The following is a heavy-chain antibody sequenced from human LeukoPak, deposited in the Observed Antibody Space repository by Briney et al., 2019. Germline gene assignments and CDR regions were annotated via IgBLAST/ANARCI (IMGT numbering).Heavy chain of an antibody. CDR2: ISSSSSYI. CDR1: GFTFSSYS. D-gene: IGHD4-11*01. Sequence: PGGSLRLSCAASGFTFSSYSMNWVRQAPGKGLEWVSSISSSSSYIYYADSVKGRFTISRDNAKNSLYLQMNSLRAEDTAVYYCARDYGTTASFDPWGQGTLVTVSS. CDR3: ARDYGTTASFDP. V-gene: IGHV3-21*01. J-gene: IGHJ5*02.